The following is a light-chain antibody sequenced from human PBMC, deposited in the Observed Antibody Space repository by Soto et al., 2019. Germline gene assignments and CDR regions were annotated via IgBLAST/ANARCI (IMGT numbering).Light chain of an antibody. CDR2: WAS. CDR3: QQYYSIPLT. J-gene: IGKJ4*01. CDR1: QSVLYSSNNNNY. V-gene: IGKV4-1*01. Sequence: DIVMTQSPDSLAVSLGERATINCKSSQSVLYSSNNNNYLAWYQQKPGQPPKLLIYWASTRELGVPDRFSGSGSGTDFTLTISSLQAEDVAVYYCQQYYSIPLTFGGGTKVEIK.